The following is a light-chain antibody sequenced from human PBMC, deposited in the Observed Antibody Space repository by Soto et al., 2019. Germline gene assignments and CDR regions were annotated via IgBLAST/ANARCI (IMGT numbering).Light chain of an antibody. J-gene: IGKJ1*01. Sequence: EIVLTQSPATLSLSPGERATHSCRASQSVSSYLAWYQQKPGQAPRLLIYDASNRATGIPARFSGSGSGTEFTLTISSLQSEDFAVYYCQQYNNWWTFGQGTKVDIK. CDR2: DAS. CDR1: QSVSSY. V-gene: IGKV3-11*01. CDR3: QQYNNWWT.